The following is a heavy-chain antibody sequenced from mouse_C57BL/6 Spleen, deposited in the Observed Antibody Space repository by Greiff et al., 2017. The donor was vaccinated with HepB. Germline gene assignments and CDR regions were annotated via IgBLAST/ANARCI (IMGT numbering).Heavy chain of an antibody. CDR2: ISYDGSN. CDR3: ARLGPMDY. Sequence: EVKLVESGPGLVKPSQSLSLTCSVTGYSITSGYYWNWIRQLPGNKLEWMGDISYDGSNNYNPSLKNRISITRDTSKNQLFLKLNSVTTEDTATYYCARLGPMDYWGQGTSVTVSS. V-gene: IGHV3-6*01. CDR1: GYSITSGYY. J-gene: IGHJ4*01. D-gene: IGHD4-1*01.